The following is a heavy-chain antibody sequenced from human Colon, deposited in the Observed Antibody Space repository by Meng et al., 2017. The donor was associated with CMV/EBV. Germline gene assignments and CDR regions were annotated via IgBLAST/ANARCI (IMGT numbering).Heavy chain of an antibody. V-gene: IGHV3-23*01. Sequence: GESLKISCAASGFTFSSYAMSWVRQAPGKGLEWVSAISGSGGSTYYADSVKGRFTISRDNSKNTLYLQMNSLRAEDTAVYYCAKGWGYGDYGWGQGTPVTVSS. D-gene: IGHD4-17*01. CDR3: AKGWGYGDYG. CDR2: ISGSGGST. CDR1: GFTFSSYA. J-gene: IGHJ4*02.